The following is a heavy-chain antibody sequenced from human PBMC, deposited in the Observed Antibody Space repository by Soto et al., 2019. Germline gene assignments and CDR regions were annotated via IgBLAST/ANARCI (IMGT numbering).Heavy chain of an antibody. J-gene: IGHJ6*02. D-gene: IGHD2-2*01. CDR1: GGSISSYY. CDR3: ARGLGYCISTSCLYYYYGMDV. V-gene: IGHV4-59*01. Sequence: SETLSLTCTVSGGSISSYYWSWIRQPPGKGLEWIGYIYYSGSTNYNPSLKSRVTISVDTSKNQFSLKLSSVTAADTAVYYCARGLGYCISTSCLYYYYGMDVWGQGTXVTVSS. CDR2: IYYSGST.